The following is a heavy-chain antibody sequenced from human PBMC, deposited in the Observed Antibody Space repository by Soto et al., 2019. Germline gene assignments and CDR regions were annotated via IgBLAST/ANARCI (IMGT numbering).Heavy chain of an antibody. D-gene: IGHD2-2*01. CDR1: GGSMRSYY. Sequence: SETLSLTCSVSGGSMRSYYWSWIRQPPGKGLEWIGYIHDSGITDYNPSLKGRATISIDTFRNQISLNLHSVTAADTAVYYCAREYAFSSDYWGQGTVVTVSS. J-gene: IGHJ4*02. CDR2: IHDSGIT. CDR3: AREYAFSSDY. V-gene: IGHV4-59*01.